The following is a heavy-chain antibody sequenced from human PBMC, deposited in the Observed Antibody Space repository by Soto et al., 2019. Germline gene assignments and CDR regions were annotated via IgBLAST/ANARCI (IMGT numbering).Heavy chain of an antibody. J-gene: IGHJ6*03. D-gene: IGHD3-3*01. CDR2: MNPNSGNT. CDR1: GYTFTSYD. CDR3: ARARTYYDFWSGYFAYDYYYYMDV. Sequence: SVKVSCKASGYTFTSYDINWVRQATGQGLEWMGWMNPNSGNTGYTQKFQGRVTMTRNTSISTAYMELSSLRSEDTAVYYCARARTYYDFWSGYFAYDYYYYMDVWGKGTTVTVSS. V-gene: IGHV1-8*01.